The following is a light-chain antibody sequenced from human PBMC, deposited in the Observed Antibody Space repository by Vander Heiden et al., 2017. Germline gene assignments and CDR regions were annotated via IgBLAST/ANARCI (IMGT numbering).Light chain of an antibody. Sequence: DILMTQSPLSLPVTPGEPASISCRSSQSLLHGNGYNYLHWYLQKPGQSPQLLIYLGSLRTSGVPDRFSGSGSGTDFTLKISRVEAEDVGVYYCMQTLQTPWTFGQGTKVEI. J-gene: IGKJ1*01. CDR1: QSLLHGNGYNY. CDR3: MQTLQTPWT. V-gene: IGKV2-28*01. CDR2: LGS.